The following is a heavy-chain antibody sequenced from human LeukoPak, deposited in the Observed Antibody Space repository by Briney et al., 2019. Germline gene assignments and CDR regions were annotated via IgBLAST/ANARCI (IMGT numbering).Heavy chain of an antibody. CDR2: INPNSGGT. V-gene: IGHV1-2*02. J-gene: IGHJ4*02. CDR1: GYTFTGYY. D-gene: IGHD3-9*01. CDR3: AREETYYDILTGYYQLLDFDY. Sequence: ASVKVSCKASGYTFTGYYMHWVRQAPGHGLEWMGWINPNSGGTNYAQKFQGRVTMTRDTSIITAYMQLSRLRSDDTAVYYCAREETYYDILTGYYQLLDFDYWGQGTLVTVSS.